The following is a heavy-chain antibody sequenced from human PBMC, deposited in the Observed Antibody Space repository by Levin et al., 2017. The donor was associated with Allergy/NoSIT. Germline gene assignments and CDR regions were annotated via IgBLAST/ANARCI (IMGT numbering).Heavy chain of an antibody. CDR3: ARASGDYTFPDY. Sequence: ASVKVSCKASGYTFTGYYMHWVRQAPGQGLEWMGWINPNSGGTNYAQKFQGRVTMTRDTSISTAYMELSRLRSDDAAVYCCARASGDYTFPDYWGQGTLVTVSS. D-gene: IGHD4-17*01. V-gene: IGHV1-2*02. J-gene: IGHJ4*02. CDR1: GYTFTGYY. CDR2: INPNSGGT.